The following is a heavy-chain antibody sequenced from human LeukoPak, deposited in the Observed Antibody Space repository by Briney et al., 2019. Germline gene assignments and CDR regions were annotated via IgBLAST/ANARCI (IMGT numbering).Heavy chain of an antibody. CDR1: GFTVSSNY. J-gene: IGHJ4*02. V-gene: IGHV3-66*01. CDR2: IYSGGST. CDR3: ARDPPLGYCSSSSCPHLDY. D-gene: IGHD2-2*01. Sequence: GGSLRLSCAASGFTVSSNYMSWVRQAPGKGLEWVSVIYSGGSTYYADSVKGRFTISRDNAKNSLYLQMNSLRAEDTAVYYCARDPPLGYCSSSSCPHLDYWGQGTLVTVSS.